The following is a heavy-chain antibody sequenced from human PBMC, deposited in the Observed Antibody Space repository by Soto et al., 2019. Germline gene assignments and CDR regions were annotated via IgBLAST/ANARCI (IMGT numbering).Heavy chain of an antibody. CDR2: IIPNLGIA. CDR3: AMSDYDSSGYRYFDY. J-gene: IGHJ4*02. Sequence: QVQLVQSGAEVKKPGSSVKVSCKASGGTFSSYTISWVRQAPGQGLEWMGRIIPNLGIANYAPKFQGRVTTTPDKSRSPAYMELSSLRTEDTAVYYGAMSDYDSSGYRYFDYWGQGTLVTVSS. D-gene: IGHD3-22*01. CDR1: GGTFSSYT. V-gene: IGHV1-69*02.